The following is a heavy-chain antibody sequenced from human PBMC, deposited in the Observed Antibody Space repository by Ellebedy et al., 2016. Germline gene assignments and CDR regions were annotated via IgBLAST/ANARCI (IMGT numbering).Heavy chain of an antibody. Sequence: GGSLRLSCAASGFTFSIYWLGWVRQAPGKGLEWVANIKSDGNEKYFLRSVMGRFSISRDNAKSSLFLQMNSLRDEDTAMYYCVRYGLTATFDCWGPGILVTVSS. J-gene: IGHJ4*02. CDR1: GFTFSIYW. CDR2: IKSDGNEK. D-gene: IGHD4/OR15-4a*01. CDR3: VRYGLTATFDC. V-gene: IGHV3-7*01.